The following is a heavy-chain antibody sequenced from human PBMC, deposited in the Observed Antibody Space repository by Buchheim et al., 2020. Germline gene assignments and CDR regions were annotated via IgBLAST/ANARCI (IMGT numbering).Heavy chain of an antibody. J-gene: IGHJ6*02. CDR1: GGSLSGYY. CDR3: ARDLQRGLHTYYYYGMDV. Sequence: QVQLQQWGAGLLKPSETLSLTCAVYGGSLSGYYWSWIRQPPGKGLEWIGEINHSGSTNYNPSLKSRVTISVDTSKNQFSLKLSSVTAADTAVYYCARDLQRGLHTYYYYGMDVWGQGTT. CDR2: INHSGST. D-gene: IGHD3-10*01. V-gene: IGHV4-34*01.